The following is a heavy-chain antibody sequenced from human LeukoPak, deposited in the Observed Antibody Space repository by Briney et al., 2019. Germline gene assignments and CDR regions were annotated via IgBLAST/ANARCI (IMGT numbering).Heavy chain of an antibody. CDR1: GFTFSNYW. CDR3: ASLSAFPYYYDSSGYPYAFDI. Sequence: GGSLRLSCTASGFTFSNYWMHWVRQAPGKGLVWVSRIKGDGSDTNYADSVKGRFSISRDNAKNTLYLQMNSLRAEDTAVYYCASLSAFPYYYDSSGYPYAFDIWGQGTMVTVSS. D-gene: IGHD3-22*01. V-gene: IGHV3-74*01. CDR2: IKGDGSDT. J-gene: IGHJ3*02.